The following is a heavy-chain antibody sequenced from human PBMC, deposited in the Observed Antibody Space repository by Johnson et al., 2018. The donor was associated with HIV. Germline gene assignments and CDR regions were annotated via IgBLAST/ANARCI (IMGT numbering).Heavy chain of an antibody. D-gene: IGHD2-15*01. CDR3: ARDKGYCSGGSGAYDAFDI. CDR1: GFTFSDYY. J-gene: IGHJ3*02. Sequence: QVQLVESGGGLVKPGGSLRLSCVASGFTFSDYYMSWIRQAPGKGLEWVSYISISGSTLYYEDSVKGRFTISRDNAKKSLYLQMNSLGAEDPAVYYCARDKGYCSGGSGAYDAFDIWGQGTMVTVSA. CDR2: ISISGSTL. V-gene: IGHV3-11*04.